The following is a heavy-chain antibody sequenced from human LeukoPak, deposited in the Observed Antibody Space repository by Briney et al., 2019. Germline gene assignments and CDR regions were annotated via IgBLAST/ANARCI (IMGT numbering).Heavy chain of an antibody. D-gene: IGHD3-16*01. V-gene: IGHV4-59*01. Sequence: PSETLSLTCTVSGGSISSYYWSWIRQPPGKGLEWIGYIYYSGSTNYNPSLKSRVTISVDTSKNQFSLKLSSVTAADTAVYYCARGPHDSHFDYWGQGTLVTVSS. CDR1: GGSISSYY. J-gene: IGHJ4*02. CDR2: IYYSGST. CDR3: ARGPHDSHFDY.